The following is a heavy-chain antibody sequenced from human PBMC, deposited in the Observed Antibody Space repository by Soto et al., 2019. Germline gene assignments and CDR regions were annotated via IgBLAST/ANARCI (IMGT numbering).Heavy chain of an antibody. Sequence: EVQLVESGGGLVEPGGSLRVSCAASGLTFTNAWMTWVRQAPGKGLEWVGRIKSQSDGGTTDYAAPVKGRFTISRDDSRKTLYLHMNSLKTEDTAVYYCIKPILYYYGSGSHHYDEYYYYMDVWGKGTTVTVSS. CDR1: GLTFTNAW. CDR3: IKPILYYYGSGSHHYDEYYYYMDV. J-gene: IGHJ6*03. V-gene: IGHV3-15*01. CDR2: IKSQSDGGTT. D-gene: IGHD3-10*01.